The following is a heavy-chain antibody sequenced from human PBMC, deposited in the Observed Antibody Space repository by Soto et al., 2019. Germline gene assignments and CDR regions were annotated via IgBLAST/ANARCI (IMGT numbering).Heavy chain of an antibody. CDR1: GFTFSSYA. CDR2: ISGSGGST. V-gene: IGHV3-23*01. Sequence: PGGSLRLSCAASGFTFSSYAMSWVRQAPGKGLEWVSAISGSGGSTYYADSVKGRFTISRDNSKNTLYLQMNSLRAEDTAVYYCAKDEIVVVVADHHVWGQGPLVTVSS. D-gene: IGHD2-15*01. J-gene: IGHJ4*02. CDR3: AKDEIVVVVADHHV.